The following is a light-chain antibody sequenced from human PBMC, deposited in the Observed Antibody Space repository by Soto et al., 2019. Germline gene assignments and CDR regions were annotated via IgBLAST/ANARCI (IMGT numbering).Light chain of an antibody. J-gene: IGLJ2*01. V-gene: IGLV2-14*01. CDR3: TSHTTSTTLPVV. CDR1: SSDVGAYDY. CDR2: EVS. Sequence: QSVLTQPASVSGSPEQSITLSCTGTSSDVGAYDYVSWYQQHPGRAPKLIIFEVSNRPSGVSNRFSGSKSANTASLTISGLQAEDEAHYYCTSHTTSTTLPVVFGGGTKLTVL.